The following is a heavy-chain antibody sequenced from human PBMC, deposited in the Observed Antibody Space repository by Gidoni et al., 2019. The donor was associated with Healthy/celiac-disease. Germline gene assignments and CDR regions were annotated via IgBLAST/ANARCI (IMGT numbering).Heavy chain of an antibody. Sequence: EVQLVESGGGLVQPGGSLRLSCAASGFTFSSYWMSWVRQAPGKGRGWVANIKQDGSEKYYVYSLKGRFTISRDNAKNSLYLQMNSLRAEDTAVYYCARFNLGYDYVWGSYRYTHSDAFDIWGQGTMVTVSS. CDR1: GFTFSSYW. CDR2: IKQDGSEK. D-gene: IGHD3-16*02. CDR3: ARFNLGYDYVWGSYRYTHSDAFDI. V-gene: IGHV3-7*03. J-gene: IGHJ3*02.